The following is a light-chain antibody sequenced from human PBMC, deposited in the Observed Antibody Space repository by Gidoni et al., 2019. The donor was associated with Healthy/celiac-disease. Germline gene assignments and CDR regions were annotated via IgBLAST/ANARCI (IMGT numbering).Light chain of an antibody. Sequence: DIVFTQSPATLSLSTGERATLSCRASQSVSSYSAWYQHKPGQAPRLLIYEASNRATGIPARFSGSGSGTDFTLTISSLEPEDFAVYYCQQRSNWPHTFXGXTKVEIK. CDR2: EAS. V-gene: IGKV3-11*01. CDR1: QSVSSY. CDR3: QQRSNWPHT. J-gene: IGKJ4*01.